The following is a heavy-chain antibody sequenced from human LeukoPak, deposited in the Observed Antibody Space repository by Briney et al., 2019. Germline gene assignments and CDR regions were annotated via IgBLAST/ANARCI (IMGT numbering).Heavy chain of an antibody. CDR3: ARAAWDYDYHFDY. Sequence: PSETLSLTCTVSYGSISNYYWNWIRQPPGKGLEWIGYISYSGSTSYNPSLKSRVTISVDTSKNQFSLKLSSVTAADTAMYYCARAAWDYDYHFDYWGQGTLVTVSS. CDR2: ISYSGST. CDR1: YGSISNYY. J-gene: IGHJ4*02. D-gene: IGHD5-12*01. V-gene: IGHV4-59*01.